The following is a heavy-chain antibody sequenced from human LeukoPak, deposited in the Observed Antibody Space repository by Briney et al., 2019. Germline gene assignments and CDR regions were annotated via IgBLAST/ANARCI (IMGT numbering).Heavy chain of an antibody. V-gene: IGHV4-31*03. J-gene: IGHJ4*02. CDR1: GGSISSGGYY. CDR3: ARDGSGGIIY. CDR2: IYYSGST. D-gene: IGHD2-15*01. Sequence: SETLSLTCTVSGGSISSGGYYWSWIRQHQGKGLEWIGYIYYSGSTYYNPSLKSRVTISVDTSKNQFSLKLSSVTAADTAVYYCARDGSGGIIYWGQGTLVTVSS.